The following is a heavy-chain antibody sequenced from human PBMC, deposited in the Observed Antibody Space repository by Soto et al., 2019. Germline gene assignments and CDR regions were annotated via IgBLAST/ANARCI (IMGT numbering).Heavy chain of an antibody. Sequence: KPXGTLSLTCAVYGGSFSGYYWSGIRQPPGKGLEWIGEINHSGSTNYNPSLKSRVTISVDTSKNQFSLKLSSVTAADTAVYYCARLSYYDILTGRGTYYYYGMGVWGQGTTVTVSS. CDR1: GGSFSGYY. J-gene: IGHJ6*02. CDR3: ARLSYYDILTGRGTYYYYGMGV. V-gene: IGHV4-34*01. D-gene: IGHD3-9*01. CDR2: INHSGST.